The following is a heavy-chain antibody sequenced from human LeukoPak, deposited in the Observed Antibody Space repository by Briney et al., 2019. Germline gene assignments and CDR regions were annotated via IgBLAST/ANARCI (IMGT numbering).Heavy chain of an antibody. CDR3: AIHNSRYYFDY. CDR1: GYALTELS. CDR2: FDPEERET. V-gene: IGHV1-24*01. J-gene: IGHJ4*02. Sequence: GASVKVSCKVSGYALTELSIHWVRQAPGKGLEWMGGFDPEERETVYAQKFQGRVTMTEDTSADTAYMELSSLRSEDTAVYYCAIHNSRYYFDYWGQGTLVTVSS. D-gene: IGHD1-14*01.